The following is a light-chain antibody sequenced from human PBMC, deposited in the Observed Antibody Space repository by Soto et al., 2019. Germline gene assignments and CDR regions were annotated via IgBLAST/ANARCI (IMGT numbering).Light chain of an antibody. V-gene: IGKV3-11*01. CDR1: QSFRGL. CDR3: QQRHMWPIT. J-gene: IGKJ5*01. Sequence: EVVFTPSPVTLSLSPVESATLSCRASQSFRGLLAWYQQKPGQAPRLLIYDAYNRATGIPPRFSGSGSGTDFTLTISSLEPEDSAVYYCQQRHMWPITCGQGTRRAIK. CDR2: DAY.